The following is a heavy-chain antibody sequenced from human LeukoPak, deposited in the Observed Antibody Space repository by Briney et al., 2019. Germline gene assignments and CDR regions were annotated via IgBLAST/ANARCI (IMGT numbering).Heavy chain of an antibody. CDR2: MNPNSGNT. CDR3: AREVGGYSYGTRNPFDY. V-gene: IGHV1-8*01. Sequence: GASVKVSCKASGYTFTSYDINWVRQATGQGLEWMGWMNPNSGNTGCAQKFQGRVTMTRNTSISTAYMELISLRSEDTAVYYCAREVGGYSYGTRNPFDYWGQGTLVTVSS. J-gene: IGHJ4*02. CDR1: GYTFTSYD. D-gene: IGHD5-18*01.